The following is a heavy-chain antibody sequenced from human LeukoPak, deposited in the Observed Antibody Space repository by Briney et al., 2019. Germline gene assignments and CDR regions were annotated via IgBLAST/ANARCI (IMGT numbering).Heavy chain of an antibody. D-gene: IGHD6-19*01. CDR3: AKTTTGYSSGRYPGWPVDY. CDR1: GFTFSSYA. J-gene: IGHJ4*02. V-gene: IGHV3-23*01. CDR2: IGGRGGGT. Sequence: PGGSLRLSCAASGFTFSSYAVSWVRQAPGKGLEWVSAIGGRGGGTYYADSVKGRFTISRDNSKNTLYLQMSSLSTEDTAVYYCAKTTTGYSSGRYPGWPVDYWGQGTLVSVSS.